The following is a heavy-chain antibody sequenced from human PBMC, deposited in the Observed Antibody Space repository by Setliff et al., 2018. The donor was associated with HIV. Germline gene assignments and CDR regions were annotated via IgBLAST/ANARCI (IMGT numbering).Heavy chain of an antibody. J-gene: IGHJ5*02. V-gene: IGHV4-39*01. D-gene: IGHD2-15*01. Sequence: SETLSLTCTVSGNSTTNSDYYWGWVRQPPGEGLEWIGSIYYSGNTYHNPSLKSRVTMAVHTSKNLLSLSLLSVTAADTAIYYCARRSGGYDMFFDTWGLGVLVTVSS. CDR1: GNSTTNSDYY. CDR3: ARRSGGYDMFFDT. CDR2: IYYSGNT.